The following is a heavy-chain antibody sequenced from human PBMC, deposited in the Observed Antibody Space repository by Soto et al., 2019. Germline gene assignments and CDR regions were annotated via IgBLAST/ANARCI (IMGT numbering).Heavy chain of an antibody. CDR3: AKDRVSVTSPPGGLIYYYGMDV. V-gene: IGHV3-23*01. CDR1: GFTFSSYA. J-gene: IGHJ6*02. D-gene: IGHD4-4*01. CDR2: ISGSGGST. Sequence: PGGSLRLSCAASGFTFSSYAMSWVRQAPGKGLEWVLAISGSGGSTYYADSVKGRFTISRDNSKNTLYLQMNSLRAEDTAVYYCAKDRVSVTSPPGGLIYYYGMDVWGQGTTVTVSS.